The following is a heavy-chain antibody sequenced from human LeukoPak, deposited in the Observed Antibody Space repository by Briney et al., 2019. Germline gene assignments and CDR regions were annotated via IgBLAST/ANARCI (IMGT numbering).Heavy chain of an antibody. CDR1: GGTFSSYA. V-gene: IGHV1-69*13. CDR3: ATTRPPPGYSSSWYAFDI. CDR2: IIPIFGTA. Sequence: SVKVSCKASGGTFSSYAISWVRQAPGQGLEWMGGIIPIFGTANYAQKFQGRVTITADESTSTAYMELSSLRSEDTAVYYCATTRPPPGYSSSWYAFDIWGQGTMVTVSS. D-gene: IGHD6-13*01. J-gene: IGHJ3*02.